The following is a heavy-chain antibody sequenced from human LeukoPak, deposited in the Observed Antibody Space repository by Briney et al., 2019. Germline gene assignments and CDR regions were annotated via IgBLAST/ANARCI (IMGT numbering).Heavy chain of an antibody. CDR1: GGTFSSHA. V-gene: IGHV1-69*13. CDR2: IIPTFNTP. D-gene: IGHD4-23*01. J-gene: IGHJ4*02. CDR3: ARGWLAETTIVTPYNY. Sequence: SVKVSCRASGGTFSSHAINWVRQAPGQGLEWMGGIIPTFNTPNYAQKFQGRLTITAVESMSTAYMELSSLRSDDMAVYYCARGWLAETTIVTPYNYWGQGTLVTVSS.